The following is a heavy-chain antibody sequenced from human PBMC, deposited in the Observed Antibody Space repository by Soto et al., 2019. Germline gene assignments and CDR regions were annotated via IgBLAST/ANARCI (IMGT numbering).Heavy chain of an antibody. D-gene: IGHD4-17*01. CDR3: ARGSGLSFGDQRSPFDY. CDR1: GGSFSGYY. Sequence: LSLTCAVYGGSFSGYYWSWIRQPPWKGLEWIGEINHSGSTNYNPSLKSRVTISVDTSKNQFSLKLSSVTAADTAVYYCARGSGLSFGDQRSPFDYWGQGTLVTVSS. V-gene: IGHV4-34*01. CDR2: INHSGST. J-gene: IGHJ4*02.